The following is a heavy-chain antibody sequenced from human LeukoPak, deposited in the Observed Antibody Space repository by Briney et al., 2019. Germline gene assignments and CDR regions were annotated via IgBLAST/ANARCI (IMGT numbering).Heavy chain of an antibody. CDR1: GFDFSKYW. D-gene: IGHD3-22*01. V-gene: IGHV3-74*01. CDR3: ARRWNESSGYYLIDH. Sequence: GGSLRLSCAASGFDFSKYWMHWVRQAPGKGLVWVARINDDGSDTSYADSVKGRFTISRDNAKNTLFLQLNSLTAEDTAVYYCARRWNESSGYYLIDHWGQGTLVTVSS. J-gene: IGHJ4*02. CDR2: INDDGSDT.